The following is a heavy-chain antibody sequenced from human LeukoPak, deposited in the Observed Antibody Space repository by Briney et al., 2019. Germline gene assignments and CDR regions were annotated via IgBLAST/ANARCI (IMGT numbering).Heavy chain of an antibody. CDR1: GGSISSYY. D-gene: IGHD3-3*01. CDR3: ARDRWSGYYIGLDY. CDR2: IYYSGST. V-gene: IGHV4-59*12. Sequence: SETLSLTCTVSGGSISSYYWSWIRQPPGKGLEWIGYIYYSGSTNYNPSLKSRVTISVDTSENQFSLKLSSVTAADTAVYYCARDRWSGYYIGLDYWGQGTLVTVSS. J-gene: IGHJ4*02.